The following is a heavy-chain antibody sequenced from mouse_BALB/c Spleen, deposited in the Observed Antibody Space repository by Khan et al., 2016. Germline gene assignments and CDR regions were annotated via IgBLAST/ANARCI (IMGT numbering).Heavy chain of an antibody. CDR3: ARSSTVEPSWFAY. V-gene: IGHV7-3*02. J-gene: IGHJ3*01. CDR1: GFTFTDYY. D-gene: IGHD1-1*01. CDR2: IRHKALDYTI. Sequence: EVELVESGGGFVQPGGSLRLSCATSGFTFTDYYMSWVRQPPGKALEWLGFIRHKALDYTIEYSPSVQGRFTISRDKSQRILYLQMNTLRTENSATYYCARSSTVEPSWFAYGGQGTLVTVSA.